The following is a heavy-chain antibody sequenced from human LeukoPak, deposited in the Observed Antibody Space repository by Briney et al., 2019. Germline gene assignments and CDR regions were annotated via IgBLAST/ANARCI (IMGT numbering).Heavy chain of an antibody. Sequence: SETLSFTCTVSGYSISSGYYWGWIRQPPGKRLEWIGSIYHSGSTYYNPSLKSRVTISVDTSKNQFSLKLSSVTAADTAVYYCASGIVVVPAAHFDYWGQGTLVTLSS. CDR3: ASGIVVVPAAHFDY. J-gene: IGHJ4*02. V-gene: IGHV4-38-2*02. D-gene: IGHD2-2*01. CDR2: IYHSGST. CDR1: GYSISSGYY.